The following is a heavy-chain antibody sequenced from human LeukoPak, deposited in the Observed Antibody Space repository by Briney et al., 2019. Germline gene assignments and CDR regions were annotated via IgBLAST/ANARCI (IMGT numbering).Heavy chain of an antibody. D-gene: IGHD6-19*01. Sequence: SVKVSCKASGGTFSSYAISWARQAPGQGLEWMGGIIPIFGTANYAQKFQGRVTITADESTSTAYMELSSLRSEDTAVYYCARAGRAVAGLGIDYWGQGTLVTVSS. CDR2: IIPIFGTA. CDR1: GGTFSSYA. V-gene: IGHV1-69*01. J-gene: IGHJ4*02. CDR3: ARAGRAVAGLGIDY.